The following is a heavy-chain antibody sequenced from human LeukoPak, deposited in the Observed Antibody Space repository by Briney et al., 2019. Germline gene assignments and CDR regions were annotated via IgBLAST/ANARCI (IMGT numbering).Heavy chain of an antibody. Sequence: GGSLRLSCAASGFTFTTSGRPWVPQAPGRGLGWVSRIMSDGRSTYADSVKGRFTISRDTAKNTLYLQMNSLRAEDTAVYYCARDSQFIGPPYWGQGTLVTVSS. D-gene: IGHD5-24*01. V-gene: IGHV3-74*01. J-gene: IGHJ4*02. CDR3: ARDSQFIGPPY. CDR2: IMSDGRST. CDR1: GFTFTTSG.